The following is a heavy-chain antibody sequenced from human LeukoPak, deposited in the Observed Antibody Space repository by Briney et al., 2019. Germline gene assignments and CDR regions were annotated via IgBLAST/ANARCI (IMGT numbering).Heavy chain of an antibody. V-gene: IGHV1-2*02. CDR1: GYTFTGYY. Sequence: ASVKVSCKASGYTFTGYYMHWVRQAPGQGLEWMGWINPNSGGTNCAQRFQGRVTMTRDTSISTAYMELSRLRSDDTAVYYCARDPEYYDFWSGSYGMDVWGQGTTVTVSS. J-gene: IGHJ6*02. CDR2: INPNSGGT. CDR3: ARDPEYYDFWSGSYGMDV. D-gene: IGHD3-3*01.